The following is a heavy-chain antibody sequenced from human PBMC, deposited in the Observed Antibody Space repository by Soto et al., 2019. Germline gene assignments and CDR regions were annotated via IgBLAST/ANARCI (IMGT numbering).Heavy chain of an antibody. J-gene: IGHJ4*02. CDR1: GYTFTSYA. D-gene: IGHD5-12*01. V-gene: IGHV1-3*01. CDR2: INAGNGNT. Sequence: QVQLVQSGAEVKKPGASVKVSCKASGYTFTSYAMHWVRQAPGQRLEWMGWINAGNGNTKYSQKFQGRVTITRDTSASTAYMELSSLRSEDTAVYYCARGSGYDWVFDYWGQGTLDTVSS. CDR3: ARGSGYDWVFDY.